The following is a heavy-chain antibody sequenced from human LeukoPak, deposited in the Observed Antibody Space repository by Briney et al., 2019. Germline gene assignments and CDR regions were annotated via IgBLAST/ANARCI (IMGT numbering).Heavy chain of an antibody. CDR1: GYSITSSSW. Sequence: SDTLSLTCAVSGYSITSSSWWGWIRQPPGKGLEWIGYIYYSGSTNYNPSLKSRVTISVDTSKNQFSLKLSSVTAADTAVYYCARDTAMKRWGQGTLVTVSS. D-gene: IGHD5-18*01. J-gene: IGHJ4*02. CDR3: ARDTAMKR. CDR2: IYYSGST. V-gene: IGHV4-28*03.